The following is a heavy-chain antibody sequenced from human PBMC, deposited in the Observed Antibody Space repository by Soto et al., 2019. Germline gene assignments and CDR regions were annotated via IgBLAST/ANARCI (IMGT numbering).Heavy chain of an antibody. V-gene: IGHV4-31*03. CDR1: GGSISSGGYY. Sequence: QVQLQESGPGLVKPSQTLSLTCTVSGGSISSGGYYWSWIRQHPGKGLEWIGYIYYSGSTYYNPCFKSRVTISVRTSKILYSLKMSSVTAAVTAGYYCAGDLTMFGEDWYFDLWGRGTQVTVSS. CDR2: IYYSGST. CDR3: AGDLTMFGEDWYFDL. J-gene: IGHJ2*01. D-gene: IGHD3-3*01.